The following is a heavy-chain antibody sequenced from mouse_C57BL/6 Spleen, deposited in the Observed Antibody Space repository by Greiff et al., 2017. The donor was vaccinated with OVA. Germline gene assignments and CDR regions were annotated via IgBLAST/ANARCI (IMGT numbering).Heavy chain of an antibody. CDR1: GYTFTSYW. CDR2: IDPSDSYT. Sequence: QVQLQQPGAELVMPGASVKLSCKASGYTFTSYWMHWVKQRPGQGLEWIGEIDPSDSYTNYNQKFKGKSTLTVDKSSSTAYMQLSSLTSEDSAVYYCARRSHFITTVVATGYFDVWGTGTTVTVSS. V-gene: IGHV1-69*01. J-gene: IGHJ1*03. D-gene: IGHD1-1*01. CDR3: ARRSHFITTVVATGYFDV.